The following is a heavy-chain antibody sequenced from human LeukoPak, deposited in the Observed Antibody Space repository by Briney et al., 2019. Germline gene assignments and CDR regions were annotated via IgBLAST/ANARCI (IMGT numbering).Heavy chain of an antibody. CDR1: GGTFSSYA. CDR3: ARFIAVAGYDY. Sequence: AASVKVSCKASGGTFSSYAINWVRQATGQGLEWMGWMNPNSGNTGYAQKFQGRVTMTRNTSISTAYMELSSLRSEDTAVYYCARFIAVAGYDYWGQGTLVTVSS. D-gene: IGHD6-19*01. CDR2: MNPNSGNT. V-gene: IGHV1-8*02. J-gene: IGHJ4*02.